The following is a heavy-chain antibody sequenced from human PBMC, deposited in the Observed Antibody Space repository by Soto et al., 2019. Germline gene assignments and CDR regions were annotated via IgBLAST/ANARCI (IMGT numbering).Heavy chain of an antibody. CDR3: ARGRYGDY. J-gene: IGHJ4*02. Sequence: QVHLVQSGAEVKKPGASVKVSCKGSGYTFTSYGITWVRQAPGQGLEWMGWISAHNGNPAYAQRPEGRVMVTRAPSTSTAYMQMRSLRSDDTAVCYCARGRYGDYWGQGALVTVSP. V-gene: IGHV1-18*01. D-gene: IGHD1-1*01. CDR1: GYTFTSYG. CDR2: ISAHNGNP.